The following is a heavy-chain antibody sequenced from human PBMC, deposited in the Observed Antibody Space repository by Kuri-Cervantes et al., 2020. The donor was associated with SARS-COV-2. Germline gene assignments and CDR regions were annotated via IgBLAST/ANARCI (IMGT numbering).Heavy chain of an antibody. CDR1: GGSISSYY. V-gene: IGHV4-59*01. D-gene: IGHD6-19*01. Sequence: GSLRLSCTVSGGSISSYYWSWIRQPPGKGLEWIGYIYYSGSTNYNPSLKSRVTISVDTSKNQFSLKLSSVTAADTAVYYCARDSRKNSGWYIDYWGQGTLVTVSS. CDR3: ARDSRKNSGWYIDY. CDR2: IYYSGST. J-gene: IGHJ4*02.